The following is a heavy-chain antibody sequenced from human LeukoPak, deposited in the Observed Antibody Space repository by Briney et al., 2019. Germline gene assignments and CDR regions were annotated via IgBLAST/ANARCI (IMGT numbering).Heavy chain of an antibody. Sequence: SETLSLTCTVSGGSINSYYWSWIRQPAGKGLEWIGYIYYSGSTNYNPSLKSRVTMSVDTSKNQFSLKLSSVTAADTAVYYCARIMAYTDAFDIWGQGTMVTVSS. CDR3: ARIMAYTDAFDI. D-gene: IGHD3-16*01. J-gene: IGHJ3*02. CDR2: IYYSGST. V-gene: IGHV4-59*12. CDR1: GGSINSYY.